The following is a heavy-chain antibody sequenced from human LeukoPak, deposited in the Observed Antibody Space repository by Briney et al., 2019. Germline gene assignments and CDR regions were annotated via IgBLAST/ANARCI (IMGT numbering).Heavy chain of an antibody. V-gene: IGHV5-51*01. CDR2: IYPGDSDT. Sequence: GESLKISCQGSGFRFDIYWIGWVRQIPGKGLEWMGNIYPGDSDTRYSPSFQGQVTISADKSISTAYLQWSSLKASDTAMYYCARLLTGWGQGTLVTVSS. J-gene: IGHJ4*02. CDR1: GFRFDIYW. CDR3: ARLLTG. D-gene: IGHD3-9*01.